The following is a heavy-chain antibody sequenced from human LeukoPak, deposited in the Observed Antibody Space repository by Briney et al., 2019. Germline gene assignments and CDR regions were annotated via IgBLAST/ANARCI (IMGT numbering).Heavy chain of an antibody. V-gene: IGHV2-70*01. CDR1: GFSLTTSGMC. CDR2: IDWDDGK. Sequence: SGPALVKPTQPLTLTCTFSGFSLTTSGMCVSWIRQPPGKALEWLALIDWDDGKFYSTSLKTRLTISKDTSKNQVVLTMTNLDPVDTATYYCARTTGSGGYYYFDYWGQGTLVTVSS. J-gene: IGHJ4*02. D-gene: IGHD3-10*01. CDR3: ARTTGSGGYYYFDY.